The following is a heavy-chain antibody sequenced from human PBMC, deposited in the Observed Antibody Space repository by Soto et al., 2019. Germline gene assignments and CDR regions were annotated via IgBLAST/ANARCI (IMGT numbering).Heavy chain of an antibody. CDR2: FYLGDSDT. CDR3: ARRTANPYWYFDL. CDR1: GYSFINDW. V-gene: IGHV5-51*01. D-gene: IGHD2-21*02. J-gene: IGHJ2*01. Sequence: EVQLVQSGAEVKKPGESLKISCRGSGYSFINDWIGWVRQMPGKGLEWMGIFYLGDSDTRYSPSFQGQVTISADKSITTAYLQWNRLKASDTAIYYCARRTANPYWYFDLWGRGTLVTVSS.